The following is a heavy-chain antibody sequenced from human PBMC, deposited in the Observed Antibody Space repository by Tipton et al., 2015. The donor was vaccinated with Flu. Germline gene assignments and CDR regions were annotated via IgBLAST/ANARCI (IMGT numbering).Heavy chain of an antibody. Sequence: TLSLTCTVSGGSISTYYWSWIRQPPGKGLEWIGYIYYSGSTNYNSSLKSRVTISVDTPKNQFSLKLYSVTAADTAVYYCARGSGSGTYVIFDYWGQGTLVTVSS. CDR2: IYYSGST. D-gene: IGHD3-10*01. CDR1: GGSISTYY. CDR3: ARGSGSGTYVIFDY. V-gene: IGHV4-59*12. J-gene: IGHJ4*02.